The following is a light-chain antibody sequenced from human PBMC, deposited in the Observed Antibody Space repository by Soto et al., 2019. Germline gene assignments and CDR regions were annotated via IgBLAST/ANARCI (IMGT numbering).Light chain of an antibody. CDR1: QSVSSSY. J-gene: IGKJ1*01. CDR2: GAS. V-gene: IGKV3-20*01. Sequence: EIVLTQSPGTLSLSPGERATLFCRASQSVSSSYFAWYQQRFGQAPRLLIYGASSRATGIPDRFSGSGSGTDFTLTISRLEPEDFAVYYCQQYGSSPPWTFGQGTKV. CDR3: QQYGSSPPWT.